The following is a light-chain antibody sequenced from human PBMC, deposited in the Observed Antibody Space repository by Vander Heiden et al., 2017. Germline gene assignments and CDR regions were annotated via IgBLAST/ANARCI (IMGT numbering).Light chain of an antibody. CDR2: AAS. Sequence: DIKMTQSPSSLSASVGDRVTITCRGNHGNSNYLAWYQQKPGKVPKLLIYAASTVQSGVPSRFSGGGSGTDFTLPIISLQPEDVAANYCQKYNSAPPWTFGQGTKVEIK. CDR1: HGNSNY. J-gene: IGKJ1*01. V-gene: IGKV1-27*01. CDR3: QKYNSAPPWT.